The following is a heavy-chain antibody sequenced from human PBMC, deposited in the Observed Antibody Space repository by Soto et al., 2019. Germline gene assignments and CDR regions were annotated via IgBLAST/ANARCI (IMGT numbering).Heavy chain of an antibody. Sequence: EVQLVESGGGLIQPGGSLRLSCADSGFTVSGNYMTWVRQAPGKGLEWVSVIYSGGTTFYADSVKGRFTISRDNSKNTLYLQMNSLRAEDTAVYYCATDTLGFCSGGACYDHWGQGTPVTVSS. D-gene: IGHD2-21*02. CDR2: IYSGGTT. CDR3: ATDTLGFCSGGACYDH. V-gene: IGHV3-53*01. CDR1: GFTVSGNY. J-gene: IGHJ5*02.